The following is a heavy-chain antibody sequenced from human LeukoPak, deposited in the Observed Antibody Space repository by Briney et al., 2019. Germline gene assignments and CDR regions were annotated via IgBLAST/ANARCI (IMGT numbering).Heavy chain of an antibody. Sequence: AGGSLRLPCAASGFTFSSYWMSWVRQAPGKGLEWVANIKQDGSEKYYVDSVKGRFTISGDNAKNSLYLQMNSLRAEDTAVYYCTRSVGAAFDIWGQGTMVTVSS. CDR3: TRSVGAAFDI. CDR1: GFTFSSYW. CDR2: IKQDGSEK. D-gene: IGHD3-10*01. V-gene: IGHV3-7*01. J-gene: IGHJ3*02.